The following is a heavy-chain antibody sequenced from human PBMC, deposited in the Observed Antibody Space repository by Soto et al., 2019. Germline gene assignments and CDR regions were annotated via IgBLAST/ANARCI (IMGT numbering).Heavy chain of an antibody. J-gene: IGHJ6*02. V-gene: IGHV1-69*01. CDR2: IIPIFGTA. CDR3: ARVTEKPNTVYYYYGMDV. D-gene: IGHD4-4*01. Sequence: QVQLVQSGAEVKKPGSSVKVSCKASGGTFSSYAISWVRQAPGQGLEWMGGIIPIFGTANYAQKFQGRVTITADESTSTAYMELSSLRSEDTAVYYCARVTEKPNTVYYYYGMDVWGQGTTVTVSS. CDR1: GGTFSSYA.